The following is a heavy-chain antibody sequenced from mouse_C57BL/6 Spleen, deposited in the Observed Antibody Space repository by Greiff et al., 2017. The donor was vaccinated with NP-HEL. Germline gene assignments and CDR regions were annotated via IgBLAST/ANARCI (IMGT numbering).Heavy chain of an antibody. J-gene: IGHJ3*01. CDR3: ARSGGIYDYSAWFDY. Sequence: VQLQQSGAELVKPGASVRLSCTASGFNLKASYMHWVKQRTEPGLGWIGRVDPEGGETKCATKFLGKATITADTTSNAAYLQLSSLTSENTAVYYCARSGGIYDYSAWFDYWGQGTLVTVSA. CDR2: VDPEGGET. D-gene: IGHD2-4*01. CDR1: GFNLKASY. V-gene: IGHV14-2*01.